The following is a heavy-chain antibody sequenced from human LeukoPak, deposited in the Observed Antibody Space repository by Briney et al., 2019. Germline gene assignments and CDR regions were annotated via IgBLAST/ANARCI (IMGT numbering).Heavy chain of an antibody. CDR2: IYQSGAT. D-gene: IGHD6-13*01. J-gene: IGHJ5*02. Sequence: SETLSLTCNVSGYSIRSGYYWVWIRQPPGKGLEWIGNIYQSGATYYSPSLKTRATISVDTSKNQFSLNLKSVTAADTAVYFCATTFSTSSWFEFDPWGQGTLVTVSS. CDR1: GYSIRSGYY. V-gene: IGHV4-38-2*02. CDR3: ATTFSTSSWFEFDP.